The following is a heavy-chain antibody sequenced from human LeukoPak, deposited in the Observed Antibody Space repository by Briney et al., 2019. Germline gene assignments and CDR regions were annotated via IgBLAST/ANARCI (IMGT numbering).Heavy chain of an antibody. CDR3: ARESVHYYDSSGYYYYYGMDV. J-gene: IGHJ6*02. CDR2: IYSGGST. Sequence: PGGSLRLSCAASGFTVSSNYMSWVRQAPGKGLEWVSVIYSGGSTYYADSVKGRFTISRHNSKNTLYLQMNSLRAEDTAVYYCARESVHYYDSSGYYYYYGMDVWGQGTTVTVSS. V-gene: IGHV3-53*04. D-gene: IGHD3-22*01. CDR1: GFTVSSNY.